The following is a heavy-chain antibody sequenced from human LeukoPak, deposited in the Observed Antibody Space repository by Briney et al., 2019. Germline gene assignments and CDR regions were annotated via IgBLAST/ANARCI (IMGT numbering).Heavy chain of an antibody. CDR3: AKSPPTTVIALDS. Sequence: SETLSLTCTVSGGSISGSNYYWGWIRQPPGKGLEWIGSIHYSGNTYYIPSLKSRVTISVDTSKNQFSLKLTSVTAADTAVYYCAKSPPTTVIALDSWGQGIPVTVSS. CDR2: IHYSGNT. V-gene: IGHV4-39*01. CDR1: GGSISGSNYY. D-gene: IGHD4-17*01. J-gene: IGHJ4*02.